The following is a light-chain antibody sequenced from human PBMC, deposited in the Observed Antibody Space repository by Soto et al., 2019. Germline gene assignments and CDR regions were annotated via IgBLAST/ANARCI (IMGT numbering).Light chain of an antibody. CDR1: QSISSY. CDR3: QQSYSTPRRT. CDR2: AAS. V-gene: IGKV1-39*01. Sequence: DIQMTQSPSSLSASVGDRVTNTCRASQSISSYLNWYQQKPGKAPKLLIYAASSLQSGVPSRFSGSGSGTDFTLTISSLQPEDFATYYCQQSYSTPRRTFGQGTKLEIK. J-gene: IGKJ2*01.